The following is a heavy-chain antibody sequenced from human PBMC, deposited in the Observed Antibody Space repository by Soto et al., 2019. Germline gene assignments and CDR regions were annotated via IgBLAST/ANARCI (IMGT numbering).Heavy chain of an antibody. D-gene: IGHD3-22*01. Sequence: QVQLQESGPGLVKPSQTLSLTCSVSGGSISSGGYYWSWIRQHPGKGLEWIGYISYSGGTHYNPSLKSRVIISVATSKNQFSLKLSSVTAADTAAYYCASHTRRAWLLYYSYGMDVWGQGTTVTVSS. CDR2: ISYSGGT. CDR1: GGSISSGGYY. J-gene: IGHJ6*02. CDR3: ASHTRRAWLLYYSYGMDV. V-gene: IGHV4-31*03.